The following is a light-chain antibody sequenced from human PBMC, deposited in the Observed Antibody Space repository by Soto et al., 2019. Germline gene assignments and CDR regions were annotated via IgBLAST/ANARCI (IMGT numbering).Light chain of an antibody. CDR2: GAS. V-gene: IGKV3-11*01. Sequence: PSDTAPLSFKASQTGSTSLSWYQQKPGQPARLLIYGASTRATGIPVRFSGSGSGTDFTLTISSLEPEDFAVYYCQQRSNWPRFTFGPGTKVDIK. CDR3: QQRSNWPRFT. J-gene: IGKJ3*01. CDR1: QTGSTS.